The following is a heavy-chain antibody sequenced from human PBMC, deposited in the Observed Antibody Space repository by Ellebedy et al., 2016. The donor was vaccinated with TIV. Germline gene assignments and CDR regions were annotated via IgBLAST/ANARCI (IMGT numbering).Heavy chain of an antibody. V-gene: IGHV3-30*01. CDR1: GFTFSSYA. CDR2: ISYDGSNK. D-gene: IGHD6-19*01. CDR3: ARDPQRWLDDGCYGMDV. J-gene: IGHJ6*02. Sequence: GESLKISCAASGFTFSSYAMHWVRQAPGKGLEWVAVISYDGSNKYYADSVKGRFTISRDNSKNTLYLQMNSLRAEDTAVYYCARDPQRWLDDGCYGMDVWGQGTTVTVSS.